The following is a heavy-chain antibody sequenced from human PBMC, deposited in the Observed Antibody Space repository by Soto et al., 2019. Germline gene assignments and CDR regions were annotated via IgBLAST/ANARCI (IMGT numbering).Heavy chain of an antibody. CDR2: VYYTGDT. CDR1: SGPDRSHN. D-gene: IGHD4-17*01. V-gene: IGHV4-59*08. J-gene: IGHJ6*02. CDR3: VRQGIDYLHGLVDV. Sequence: QVQLQQSGPRLVKPSETLSLTCTVSSGPDRSHNWGWIRQPPGRGLEWIGYVYYTGDTAYNPSLRGRVTISADTSTNDISLTLNSVTAADTAVYYCVRQGIDYLHGLVDVWGQGTTVSLSS.